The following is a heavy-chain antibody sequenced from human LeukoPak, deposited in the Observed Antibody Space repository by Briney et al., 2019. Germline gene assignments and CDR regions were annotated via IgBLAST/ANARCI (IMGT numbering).Heavy chain of an antibody. CDR1: GGSFSGYF. Sequence: PSETLSLTCAVYGGSFSGYFWSWIRQSPGMELEWIGEISHSGSTNYNPSLKGRVTLSVDTSKNQFSLNLNSIIAADTAVYYCVRGGEGYNYGRSDFWGQGTLVTVSS. V-gene: IGHV4-34*01. D-gene: IGHD5-18*01. CDR2: ISHSGST. CDR3: VRGGEGYNYGRSDF. J-gene: IGHJ4*02.